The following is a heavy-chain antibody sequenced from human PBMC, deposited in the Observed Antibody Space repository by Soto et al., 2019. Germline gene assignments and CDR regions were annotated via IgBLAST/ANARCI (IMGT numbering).Heavy chain of an antibody. Sequence: GGSLRLSCAASGFTVSSNYMSWVRQAPGKGLEWVSVIYSGGSTYYADSVKGRFTISRHNSKNTLYLQMNSLRAEDTAVYYCARDGWGVSPLIGHLDYYMDVWGKGTTVTVSS. CDR2: IYSGGST. J-gene: IGHJ6*03. CDR1: GFTVSSNY. D-gene: IGHD3-16*01. V-gene: IGHV3-53*04. CDR3: ARDGWGVSPLIGHLDYYMDV.